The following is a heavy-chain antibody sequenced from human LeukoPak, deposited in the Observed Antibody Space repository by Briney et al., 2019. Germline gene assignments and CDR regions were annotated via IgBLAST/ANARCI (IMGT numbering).Heavy chain of an antibody. CDR2: IYSGGRT. Sequence: PGGSLRLSCAASGFTISSNYMSWVRQAPGKGLEWVSVIYSGGRTYYADSVKGRFTISRDNAKNSLYLQMNSLRDEDTAVYYCASSGSYRFDYWGQGTLVTVSS. CDR1: GFTISSNY. V-gene: IGHV3-53*01. D-gene: IGHD1-26*01. J-gene: IGHJ4*02. CDR3: ASSGSYRFDY.